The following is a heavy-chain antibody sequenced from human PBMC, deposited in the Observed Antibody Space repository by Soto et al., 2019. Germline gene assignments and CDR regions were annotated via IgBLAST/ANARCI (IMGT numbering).Heavy chain of an antibody. Sequence: EVQLVESGGGLVQPGGSLKLSCAASGFTFSGSAMHWVRQASGKGLEWVGRIRSKANSYATAYAASVKGRFTISRDDSKNTLYLQMSSLRAEDTAVYYCANYRSRNLYGMDVWGQGTTVTVSS. D-gene: IGHD1-7*01. CDR2: IRSKANSYAT. V-gene: IGHV3-73*02. CDR1: GFTFSGSA. CDR3: ANYRSRNLYGMDV. J-gene: IGHJ6*02.